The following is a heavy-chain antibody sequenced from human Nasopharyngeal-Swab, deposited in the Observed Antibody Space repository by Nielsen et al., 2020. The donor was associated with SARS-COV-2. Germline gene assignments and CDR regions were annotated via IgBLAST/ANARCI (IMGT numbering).Heavy chain of an antibody. V-gene: IGHV3-64*01. CDR3: ARGRSSGWYKAFDI. CDR1: GFTFSSYA. Sequence: GGSLRLSCAASGFTFSSYAMHWVRQAPGKGLEYVSAISSNGGSTYYANSVKGRFTISRDNSKNTLYLQMGSLRAEDMAVYYCARGRSSGWYKAFDIWGQGTMVTVSS. J-gene: IGHJ3*02. CDR2: ISSNGGST. D-gene: IGHD6-19*01.